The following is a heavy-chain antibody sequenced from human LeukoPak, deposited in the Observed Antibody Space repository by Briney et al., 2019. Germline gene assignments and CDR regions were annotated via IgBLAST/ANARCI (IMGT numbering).Heavy chain of an antibody. CDR2: IKQDGSEK. D-gene: IGHD3-22*01. Sequence: PGGSLRLSCAASGFTFSSYWMSWVRQAPGKGLEWVANIKQDGSEKYYVDSVKGRFTISRDNAKNSLYLQMNSLRAEDTAVYYCARENHDSSGYPFDYWGQGTLVTVSS. J-gene: IGHJ4*02. CDR3: ARENHDSSGYPFDY. V-gene: IGHV3-7*01. CDR1: GFTFSSYW.